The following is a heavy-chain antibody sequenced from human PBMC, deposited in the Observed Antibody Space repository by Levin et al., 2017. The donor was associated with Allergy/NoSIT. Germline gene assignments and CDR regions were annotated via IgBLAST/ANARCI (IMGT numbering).Heavy chain of an antibody. J-gene: IGHJ2*01. CDR2: MSSRGSTK. CDR3: ASGRSGNIYWYFDF. D-gene: IGHD3-3*01. V-gene: IGHV3-11*01. Sequence: GGSLRLSCAASGFTFSDYYMSWIRQAPGKGLEWLGYMSSRGSTKYYADSVKGRFIISRDNAKNSLYLEMNSLRAEDTAVYYCASGRSGNIYWYFDFWGRGTLVTVSS. CDR1: GFTFSDYY.